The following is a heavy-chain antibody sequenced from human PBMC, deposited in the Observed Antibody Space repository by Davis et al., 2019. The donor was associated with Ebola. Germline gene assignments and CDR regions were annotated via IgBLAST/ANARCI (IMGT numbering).Heavy chain of an antibody. CDR1: GDSITNGDYA. CDR3: ARDDLPGLIDS. V-gene: IGHV4-30-4*08. CDR2: IHHSGGT. J-gene: IGHJ4*02. D-gene: IGHD3-16*01. Sequence: SETLSLTCTVSGDSITNGDYAWTWIRQSPGKGLEWIGYIHHSGGTSYNPSLKSGLTISVDTSKNQFSLRLTSVTAADTAVYYCARDDLPGLIDSWGQGILATVSS.